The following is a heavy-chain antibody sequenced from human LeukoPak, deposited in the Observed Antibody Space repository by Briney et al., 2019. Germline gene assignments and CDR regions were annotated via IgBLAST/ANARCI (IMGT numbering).Heavy chain of an antibody. J-gene: IGHJ6*03. CDR3: SVTGQRPYYYYYMDV. D-gene: IGHD2-21*02. V-gene: IGHV4-34*01. CDR1: GGSFRGYY. Sequence: SETLSLTCAVYGGSFRGYYWSWIRQPPGKGLEWIGEINHSGSTNYDPSLKSRVTISVDTSKNQFSLNLSSVTAADTAVYYCSVTGQRPYYYYYMDVWGKGTTVTVSS. CDR2: INHSGST.